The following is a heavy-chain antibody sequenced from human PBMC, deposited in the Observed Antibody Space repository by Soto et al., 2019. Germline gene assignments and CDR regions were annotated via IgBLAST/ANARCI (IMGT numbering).Heavy chain of an antibody. CDR2: INHSGSS. D-gene: IGHD1-26*01. CDR3: TRGLFSGSYYSGGWYYFDS. CDR1: GVSFCGYI. V-gene: IGHV4-34*01. J-gene: IGHJ4*02. Sequence: SDTLSLTCAVYGVSFCGYIWTWIRQTAGKGLQWIGQINHSGSSIYNPSLKNRVTISTMSNNKFSLELSSVTAADTAVYYCTRGLFSGSYYSGGWYYFDSWGQGTMVS.